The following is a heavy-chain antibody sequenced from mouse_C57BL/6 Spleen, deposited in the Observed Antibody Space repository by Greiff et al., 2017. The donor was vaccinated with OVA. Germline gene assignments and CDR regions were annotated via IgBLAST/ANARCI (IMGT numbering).Heavy chain of an antibody. V-gene: IGHV1-55*01. CDR2: IYPGSGST. CDR3: ARGDYYGSSSYAMDY. CDR1: GYTFTSYW. Sequence: QVQLQQPGAELVKPGASVKMSCKASGYTFTSYWITWVKQRPGQGLEWIGDIYPGSGSTNYNEKFKSKATLTVETSSSTAYMQLSSLTSEDSAVYYCARGDYYGSSSYAMDYWGQGTSVTVSS. D-gene: IGHD1-1*01. J-gene: IGHJ4*01.